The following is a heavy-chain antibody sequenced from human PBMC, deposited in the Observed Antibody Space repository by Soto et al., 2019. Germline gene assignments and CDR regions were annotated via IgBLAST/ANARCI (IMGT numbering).Heavy chain of an antibody. V-gene: IGHV1-3*05. CDR1: GYTFTNYA. D-gene: IGHD2-8*01. CDR3: AREWSPADALLAY. Sequence: QVQVVQSGAEEKKPGASVNISCTASGYTFTNYAIHWVRQAPGQRLEWMGWINTGNGNAKYSQKFQGRVTIARDTSASTAYMELSSLRSEDTAVYYCAREWSPADALLAYWGQGTLVTVSS. CDR2: INTGNGNA. J-gene: IGHJ4*02.